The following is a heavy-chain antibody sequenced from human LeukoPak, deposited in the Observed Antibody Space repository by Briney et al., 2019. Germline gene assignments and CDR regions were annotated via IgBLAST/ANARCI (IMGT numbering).Heavy chain of an antibody. Sequence: ASVKVSCKASGYTFTGYYMHWVRQAPGQGLEWMGWINPNTGGTNYAQKFQGWVTMTRDTSISTAYMELSRLRSDYTAVYYCAREFTMTTTLGFDYWGQGTLVTVSS. CDR3: AREFTMTTTLGFDY. D-gene: IGHD3-22*01. CDR2: INPNTGGT. J-gene: IGHJ4*02. CDR1: GYTFTGYY. V-gene: IGHV1-2*04.